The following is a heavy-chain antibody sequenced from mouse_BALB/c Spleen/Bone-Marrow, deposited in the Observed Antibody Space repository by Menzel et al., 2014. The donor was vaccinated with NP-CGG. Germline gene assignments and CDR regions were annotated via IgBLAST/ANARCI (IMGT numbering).Heavy chain of an antibody. D-gene: IGHD4-1*01. J-gene: IGHJ2*01. CDR1: GFSLTGYG. CDR2: IWAGGST. V-gene: IGHV2-9*02. Sequence: VNLVESGPGLVAPSQSLSITCTVSGFSLTGYGVHWVRQPPGKGLEWLGVIWAGGSTDYNSALMSRLSINKDNSKSQVFLKMNSLQTDDTAMYYCARERDLTLDYWGQGTTLTVSS. CDR3: ARERDLTLDY.